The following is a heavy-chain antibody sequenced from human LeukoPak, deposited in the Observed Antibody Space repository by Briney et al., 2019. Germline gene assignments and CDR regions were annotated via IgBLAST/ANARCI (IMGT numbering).Heavy chain of an antibody. CDR1: GGSVSSSNYY. V-gene: IGHV4-39*07. D-gene: IGHD1-14*01. Sequence: PSETLSLTCSVSGGSVSSSNYYWGWIRQPPGRGLEWIGEINHSGSTNYNPSLKSRVTISVDTSKNQFSLKLSSVTAADTAVYYCARGHRGYYFDYWGQGTLVTVS. J-gene: IGHJ4*02. CDR2: INHSGST. CDR3: ARGHRGYYFDY.